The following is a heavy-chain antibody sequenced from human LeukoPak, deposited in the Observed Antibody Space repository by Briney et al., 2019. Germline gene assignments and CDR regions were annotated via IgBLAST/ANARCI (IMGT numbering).Heavy chain of an antibody. CDR1: GFIFNNYA. CDR2: ISGKRGSI. V-gene: IGHV3-9*01. D-gene: IGHD6-19*01. J-gene: IGHJ4*02. Sequence: PGGSLRLSCAGSGFIFNNYAMHWVRQPPGEGLEWVSGISGKRGSIDYADSVKGRFTISRDNAKNSLYLQMNTLRVEDTAFYYCAKDNRRHYTSGPNPDSLHWGQGALVTVSS. CDR3: AKDNRRHYTSGPNPDSLH.